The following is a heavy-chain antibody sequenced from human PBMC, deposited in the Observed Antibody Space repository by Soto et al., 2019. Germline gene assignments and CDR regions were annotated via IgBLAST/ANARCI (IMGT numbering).Heavy chain of an antibody. CDR2: IIPILGIA. J-gene: IGHJ5*02. Sequence: QVQLVQSGAEVKKPGSSVKVSCKASGGTFSSYTISWVRQAPGQGLEWMGRIIPILGIANYAKKFQGRVTITADKSTSTAYMELSSLRSEDTAVYYCARDLGGNWFDPWGQGTLVTVSS. D-gene: IGHD1-26*01. CDR1: GGTFSSYT. V-gene: IGHV1-69*08. CDR3: ARDLGGNWFDP.